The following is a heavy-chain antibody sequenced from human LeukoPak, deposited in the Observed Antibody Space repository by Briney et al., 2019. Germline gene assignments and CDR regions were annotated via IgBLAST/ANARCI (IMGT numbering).Heavy chain of an antibody. V-gene: IGHV4-59*01. D-gene: IGHD2-21*02. CDR2: IYYSGST. Sequence: PSETLSLTCTVSGGSISSYYWSWIRQPPGKGLEWIGYIYYSGSTNYNPSLKSRVTISVDTSKNQFSLKLSSVTAADTAVYYCASRQPELMYCGGDCYPGGNDAFDIWGQGTMVTVSS. J-gene: IGHJ3*02. CDR3: ASRQPELMYCGGDCYPGGNDAFDI. CDR1: GGSISSYY.